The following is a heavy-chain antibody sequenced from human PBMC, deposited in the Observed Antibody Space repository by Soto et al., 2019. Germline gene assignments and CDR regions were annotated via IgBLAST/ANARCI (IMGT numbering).Heavy chain of an antibody. J-gene: IGHJ6*02. CDR1: GYTFPTYD. CDR2: MNPNSGNT. CDR3: ARHGYHERPYYYYGMDV. D-gene: IGHD5-18*01. V-gene: IGHV1-8*01. Sequence: VASVKVSCKASGYTFPTYDINWVRQATGQGLEWMGWMNPNSGNTGYAQKFQGRVTMTTNASISTAYMELSNLRSEDTAVYYCARHGYHERPYYYYGMDVWGQGTTVTVSS.